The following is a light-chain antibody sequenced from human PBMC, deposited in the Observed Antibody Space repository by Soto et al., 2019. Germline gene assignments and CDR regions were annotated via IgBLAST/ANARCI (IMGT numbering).Light chain of an antibody. V-gene: IGKV1-39*01. Sequence: DIQMTQSPSSLSASVGDSFTITCRASQSVGNHLNWYQQRPGKSPKFLIYGASTLQSGVPSRFSGSGSGTDFTLTVSSLQPEDFATYYCQQGYTSRITFGQGTRLEIK. CDR1: QSVGNH. J-gene: IGKJ5*01. CDR2: GAS. CDR3: QQGYTSRIT.